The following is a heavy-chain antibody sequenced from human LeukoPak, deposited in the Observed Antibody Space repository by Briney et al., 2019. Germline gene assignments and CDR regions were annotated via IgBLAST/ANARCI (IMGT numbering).Heavy chain of an antibody. J-gene: IGHJ6*02. D-gene: IGHD4-17*01. V-gene: IGHV1-46*01. CDR1: GYTFTSYY. CDR3: ARSNYGDVRLVGMDV. Sequence: GASVKVSCKASGYTFTSYYMHWVRQAPGQGLEWMGIINPSGGSTSYAQKLQGRVTMTTDTSTSTAYMELRSLRSDDTAVYYCARSNYGDVRLVGMDVWGQGTTVTVSS. CDR2: INPSGGST.